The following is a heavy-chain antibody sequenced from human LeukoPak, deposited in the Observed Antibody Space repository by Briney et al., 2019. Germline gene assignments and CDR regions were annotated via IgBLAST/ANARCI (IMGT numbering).Heavy chain of an antibody. D-gene: IGHD2-2*01. J-gene: IGHJ4*02. CDR2: IYYSGST. V-gene: IGHV4-59*01. CDR3: ARYGSTSLYLDY. CDR1: GGSISSYY. Sequence: PSETLSLTCTVSGGSISSYYWSWIRQPPGKGLEWIGYIYYSGSTNYNPSLKSRVTISVDTSKNQFSLKLSSVTAADTAVYYCARYGSTSLYLDYWGQGTLVTVSS.